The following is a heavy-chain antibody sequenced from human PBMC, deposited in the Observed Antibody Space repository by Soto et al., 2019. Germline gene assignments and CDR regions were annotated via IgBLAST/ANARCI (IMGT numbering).Heavy chain of an antibody. CDR3: ARVGAKQQLVLDWFDP. CDR2: MNPNSGNT. V-gene: IGHV1-8*01. D-gene: IGHD6-13*01. J-gene: IGHJ5*02. Sequence: ASVKVSCKASGYTFTSYDINWVRQATGQGLEWMGWMNPNSGNTGYAQKFQGRVTMTRNTSISTAHMELSSLRSEDTAVYYCARVGAKQQLVLDWFDPWGQGTLVTVSS. CDR1: GYTFTSYD.